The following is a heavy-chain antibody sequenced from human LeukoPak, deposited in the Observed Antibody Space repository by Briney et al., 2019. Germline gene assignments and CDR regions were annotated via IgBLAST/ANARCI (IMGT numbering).Heavy chain of an antibody. D-gene: IGHD7-27*01. CDR3: ARNVPRTGDFYY. CDR2: MNPDSGNT. Sequence: ASVTVSCKASRYTFTSYDTNWVRQATGQGLEWMGWMNPDSGNTGYAQRFQGRITLTRGTSINTAYMELRSLRSEDTAVYYCARNVPRTGDFYYWGQGTLVTVSS. J-gene: IGHJ4*02. CDR1: RYTFTSYD. V-gene: IGHV1-8*02.